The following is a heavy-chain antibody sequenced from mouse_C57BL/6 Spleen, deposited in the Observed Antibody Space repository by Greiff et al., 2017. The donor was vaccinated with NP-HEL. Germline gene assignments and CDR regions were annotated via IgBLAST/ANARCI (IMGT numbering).Heavy chain of an antibody. CDR3: ARGLITTGDFDY. V-gene: IGHV1-64*01. CDR1: GYTFTSYW. Sequence: VQLQQSGAELVKPGASVKLSCKASGYTFTSYWMHWVKQRPGQGLEWIGMIHPNSGSTNYNEKFKSKATLTVDKSSSTAYMQLSSLTSEDSAVYYCARGLITTGDFDYWGQGTTLTVSS. D-gene: IGHD1-1*01. J-gene: IGHJ2*01. CDR2: IHPNSGST.